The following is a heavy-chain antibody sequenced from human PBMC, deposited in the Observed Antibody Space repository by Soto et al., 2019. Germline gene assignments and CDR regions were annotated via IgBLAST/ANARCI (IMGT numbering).Heavy chain of an antibody. Sequence: SETLSLTCTVSGGSITTSNDYWSWIRQHPGKGLEWIGYIYYSGTTYYNPSLKSRVTISVDTSKNQFSLKLSSVTAADTAVYYCARGVSHWGQGTLVTVS. V-gene: IGHV4-31*03. D-gene: IGHD3-3*01. CDR1: GGSITTSNDY. CDR2: IYYSGTT. J-gene: IGHJ4*02. CDR3: ARGVSH.